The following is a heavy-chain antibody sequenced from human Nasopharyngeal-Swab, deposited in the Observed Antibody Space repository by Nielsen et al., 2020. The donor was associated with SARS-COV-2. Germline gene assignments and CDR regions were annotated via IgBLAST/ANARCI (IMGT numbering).Heavy chain of an antibody. V-gene: IGHV1-46*01. D-gene: IGHD3-3*01. CDR3: ARDSGNVFGVVILRYYGMDV. CDR2: INPSGGST. J-gene: IGHJ6*02. Sequence: ASVTVSCKSSGYTFTRYSMHCVRLPPGPGLEWMGIINPSGGSTSYAQKFQGRVTMTRDTSTSTVYMELSSLRSEDTAVYYCARDSGNVFGVVILRYYGMDVWGQGTTVTVAS. CDR1: GYTFTRYS.